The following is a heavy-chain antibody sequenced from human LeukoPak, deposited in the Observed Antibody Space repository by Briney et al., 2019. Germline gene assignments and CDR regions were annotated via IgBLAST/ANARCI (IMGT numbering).Heavy chain of an antibody. V-gene: IGHV3-23*01. CDR1: DFSFQSFP. D-gene: IGHD3-9*01. Sequence: PGGSLRLSCAASDFSFQSFPMIWVRQAPGKGLEWVSVIGTDGRNIHYADSVKGRFTISRDNSKNTLYLQMNSLRAEDTAVYWCAKEYDRVHDAFDIWGQGTMVTVSS. CDR3: AKEYDRVHDAFDI. CDR2: IGTDGRNI. J-gene: IGHJ3*02.